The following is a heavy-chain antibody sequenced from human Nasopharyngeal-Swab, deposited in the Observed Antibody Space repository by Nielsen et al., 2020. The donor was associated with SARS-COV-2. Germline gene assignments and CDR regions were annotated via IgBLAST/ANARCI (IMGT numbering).Heavy chain of an antibody. V-gene: IGHV3-48*03. J-gene: IGHJ6*02. CDR2: ISSSGSTI. Sequence: GGSLRLSCAASGFTFSSYEMNWVRQAPGKGLEWVSYISSSGSTIYYADSVKGRFTISRDNAKNSLYLQMNSLRAEDTAVYYCARGGMVRGVIITYYYYGMDVWDQGTTVTVSS. D-gene: IGHD3-10*01. CDR3: ARGGMVRGVIITYYYYGMDV. CDR1: GFTFSSYE.